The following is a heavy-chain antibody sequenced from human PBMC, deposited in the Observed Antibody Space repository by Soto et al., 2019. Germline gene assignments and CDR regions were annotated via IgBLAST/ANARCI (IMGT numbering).Heavy chain of an antibody. CDR3: ARLIAVAGTPRNQNWFDP. CDR2: IYYSGST. D-gene: IGHD6-19*01. J-gene: IGHJ5*02. CDR1: GGSISSSSYY. Sequence: PSETLSLTCTVSGGSISSSSYYWGWIRQPPGKGLEWIGSIYYSGSTYYNPSLKSRVTISVDTSKNQFSLKLSSVTAADTAVYYCARLIAVAGTPRNQNWFDPWGQGTLVTVSS. V-gene: IGHV4-39*01.